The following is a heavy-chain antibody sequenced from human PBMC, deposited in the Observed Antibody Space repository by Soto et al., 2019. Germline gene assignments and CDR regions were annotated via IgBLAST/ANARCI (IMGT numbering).Heavy chain of an antibody. J-gene: IGHJ6*02. Sequence: QVQLVQSGAEVKKPGASVKVSCKASGYTFIGFYMHWVRQAPGQGLEWMAFINPNTGVTNYAQKFQGRVTMTRDTSISTAYMEVSWLRSDDTAVYYCARGPRYGMDVWGQGTTVIVS. CDR2: INPNTGVT. CDR3: ARGPRYGMDV. V-gene: IGHV1-2*02. CDR1: GYTFIGFY.